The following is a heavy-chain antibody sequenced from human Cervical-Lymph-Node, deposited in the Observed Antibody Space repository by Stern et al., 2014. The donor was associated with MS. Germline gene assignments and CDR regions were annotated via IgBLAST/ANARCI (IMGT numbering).Heavy chain of an antibody. CDR2: IYPGDSFV. V-gene: IGHV5-51*01. D-gene: IGHD5-18*01. Sequence: VPLVESGAEVKKPGESLKISCTGSGYTFTSFWIGWVRQRPGKGLAGMGIIYPGDSFVRYSSSFQGQVTISADKSIGTAYLQWSSLKASDTAMYYCARTGSAAMSLDYWGLGTLVTVSS. CDR1: GYTFTSFW. J-gene: IGHJ4*02. CDR3: ARTGSAAMSLDY.